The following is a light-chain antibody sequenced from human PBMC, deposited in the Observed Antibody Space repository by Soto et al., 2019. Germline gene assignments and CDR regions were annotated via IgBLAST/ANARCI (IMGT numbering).Light chain of an antibody. J-gene: IGKJ1*01. CDR1: QSLIHSDGDTY. CDR2: KVS. Sequence: DVVMTQSPLSLPVTLGQPASISCRSSQSLIHSDGDTYLNWFQQRPGQSPRRLIYKVSDRDSGVPDRFSGSGSGTGFTLKISRVEAEDVGVYYCMQGTHWPWTFGQGTEVEIK. CDR3: MQGTHWPWT. V-gene: IGKV2-30*02.